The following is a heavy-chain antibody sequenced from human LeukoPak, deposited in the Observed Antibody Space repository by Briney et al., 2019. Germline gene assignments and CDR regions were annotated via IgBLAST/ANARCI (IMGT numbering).Heavy chain of an antibody. V-gene: IGHV1-18*03. CDR2: ISAYNGNT. J-gene: IGHJ5*02. CDR1: GYTFTSYG. D-gene: IGHD6-13*01. Sequence: ASVKVSCKASGYTFTSYGISWVRQAPGQGLEWMGWISAYNGNTNYAQKLQGRVTMTTDTSTSTAHMELRSLRSDDMAVYYCARVDRSSSWYGAIVNWFDPWGQGTLVTVSS. CDR3: ARVDRSSSWYGAIVNWFDP.